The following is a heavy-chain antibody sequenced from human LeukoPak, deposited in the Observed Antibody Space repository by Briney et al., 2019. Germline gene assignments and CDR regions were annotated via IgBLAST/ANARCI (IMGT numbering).Heavy chain of an antibody. CDR3: ARFFGEQLPSFDY. V-gene: IGHV3-11*04. J-gene: IGHJ4*02. Sequence: PGGSLRPSCAASGFTFSDYYMSWIRQAPGKGLEWVSYISSSGSTIYYADSVKGRFTISRDNAKNSLYLQMNSLRAEDTAVYYCARFFGEQLPSFDYWGQGTLVTVSS. CDR2: ISSSGSTI. D-gene: IGHD3-3*01. CDR1: GFTFSDYY.